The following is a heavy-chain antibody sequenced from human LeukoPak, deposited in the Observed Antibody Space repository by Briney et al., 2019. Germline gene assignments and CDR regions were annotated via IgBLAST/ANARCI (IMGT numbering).Heavy chain of an antibody. CDR3: ARDDVVRGVITDY. D-gene: IGHD3-10*01. CDR2: IKQDGSEK. CDR1: GFTFSSYW. J-gene: IGHJ4*02. Sequence: GGSLRLSCAASGFTFSSYWMSWVRQAPGKGLEWVANIKQDGSEKYYVDPVKGRFTISRDNAKNSLYLQMNSLRAEDTAVYYCARDDVVRGVITDYWGQGTLVTVSS. V-gene: IGHV3-7*01.